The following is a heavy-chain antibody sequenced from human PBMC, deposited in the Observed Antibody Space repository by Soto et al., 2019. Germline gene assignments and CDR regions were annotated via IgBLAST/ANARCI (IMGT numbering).Heavy chain of an antibody. Sequence: QVQLVQSGAEVKKPGASVKVSCKASGYTFTGYYMHWVRQAPGQGLEWMGWINPNSGGTNYAQKFQGRVTMTRDTSISTAYMELSRLRSDDTAVYDCARVKAAAGTNYYYYGMDVWGQGTTVTVSS. J-gene: IGHJ6*02. CDR1: GYTFTGYY. V-gene: IGHV1-2*02. CDR3: ARVKAAAGTNYYYYGMDV. CDR2: INPNSGGT. D-gene: IGHD6-13*01.